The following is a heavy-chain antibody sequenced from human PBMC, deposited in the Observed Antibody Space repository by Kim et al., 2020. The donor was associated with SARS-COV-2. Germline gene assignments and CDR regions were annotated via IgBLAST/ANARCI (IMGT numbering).Heavy chain of an antibody. J-gene: IGHJ4*02. Sequence: SETLSLTCTVSGGSISSSSYYWGWIRQPPGKGLEWIGSIYYSGSTYYNPSLKSRVTISVDTSKNQFSLKLSSVTAADTAVYYCARHRRGFSLNYFDYWGQGTLVTVSS. CDR2: IYYSGST. D-gene: IGHD3-10*01. CDR3: ARHRRGFSLNYFDY. CDR1: GGSISSSSYY. V-gene: IGHV4-39*01.